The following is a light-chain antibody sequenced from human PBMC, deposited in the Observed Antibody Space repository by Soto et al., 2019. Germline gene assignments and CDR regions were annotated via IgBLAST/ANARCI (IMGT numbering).Light chain of an antibody. Sequence: QSALTQPASVSGSPGQSITISCTGTSSDVGSYNLVSWYQQHPGKAPKLMIYEGSKRPSGVSNRFSGSKSGNTASLTISGLQAEDEADYYCCSYTSDLTPYVFGTGTKLTVL. CDR3: CSYTSDLTPYV. CDR2: EGS. CDR1: SSDVGSYNL. V-gene: IGLV2-23*01. J-gene: IGLJ1*01.